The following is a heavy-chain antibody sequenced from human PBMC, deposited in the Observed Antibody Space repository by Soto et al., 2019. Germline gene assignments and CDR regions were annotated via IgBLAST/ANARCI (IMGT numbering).Heavy chain of an antibody. J-gene: IGHJ4*02. CDR1: GFTFSSYA. Sequence: GGSLRLSCAASGFTFSSYAMHWVRQAPGKGLEWVAVISYDGSNKYYADSVKGRFTISRDNSKNTLYLQMNSLRAEDTAVYYCATDSSGYAFDYWGQGTLVTVS. V-gene: IGHV3-30-3*01. CDR2: ISYDGSNK. D-gene: IGHD3-22*01. CDR3: ATDSSGYAFDY.